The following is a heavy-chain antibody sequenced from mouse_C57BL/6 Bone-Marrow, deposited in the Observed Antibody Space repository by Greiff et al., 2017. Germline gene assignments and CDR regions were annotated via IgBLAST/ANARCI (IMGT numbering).Heavy chain of an antibody. CDR2: SRNKANDYTT. CDR3: ARDADGSSFWYVDV. J-gene: IGHJ1*03. Sequence: EVKVVESGGGLVQSGRSLRLSCATSGFTFSDFYMEWVRQAPGKGLEWIAASRNKANDYTTEYSASVKGRFIVSRDTSQSILYLQMNALRAEDTAMYYCARDADGSSFWYVDVWGTGTTVTVSS. D-gene: IGHD1-1*01. CDR1: GFTFSDFY. V-gene: IGHV7-1*01.